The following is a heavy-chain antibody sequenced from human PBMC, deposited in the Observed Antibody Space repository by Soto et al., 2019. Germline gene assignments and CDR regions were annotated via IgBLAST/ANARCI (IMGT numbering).Heavy chain of an antibody. CDR1: GYTFTSYD. Sequence: QVQLVQSGAEVKKPGASVKVSCKASGYTFTSYDINWVRQATGQGLEWMGWMNPNSGNTGYAQKLQGRVTMTRNTSISTAYMELSSLRSEDTAVYYCARWPDGYYYYGMDAWGQGTTVTVSS. CDR3: ARWPDGYYYYGMDA. V-gene: IGHV1-8*01. J-gene: IGHJ6*02. CDR2: MNPNSGNT.